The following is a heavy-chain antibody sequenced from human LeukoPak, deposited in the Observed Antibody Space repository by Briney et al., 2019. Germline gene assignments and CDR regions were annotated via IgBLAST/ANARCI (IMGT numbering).Heavy chain of an antibody. V-gene: IGHV3-33*01. CDR1: GFTFSSYG. CDR3: ARDRSYGSFDY. Sequence: PGRSLRLSCAASGFTFSSYGMHWVRLAPGKGLEWVAVIWYDGSNKYYADSVKGRFTISRDNSKNTLYLQMNSLRAEDTAVYYCARDRSYGSFDYWGQGTLVTVSS. D-gene: IGHD5-18*01. CDR2: IWYDGSNK. J-gene: IGHJ4*02.